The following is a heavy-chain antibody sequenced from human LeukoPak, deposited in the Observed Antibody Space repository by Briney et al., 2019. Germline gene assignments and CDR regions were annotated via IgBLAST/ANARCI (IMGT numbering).Heavy chain of an antibody. CDR2: ISAYNGNT. D-gene: IGHD6-13*01. CDR3: ARRNQGIAAAGTYAFDI. CDR1: GYTFTSYG. V-gene: IGHV1-18*01. Sequence: ASVKVSCKASGYTFTSYGISWVRQAPGQGLEWMGWISAYNGNTNYAQKLQGRVTMTTDTSTSTAYMELRSLRSDDTAVYYCARRNQGIAAAGTYAFDIWGQGTMVTVSS. J-gene: IGHJ3*02.